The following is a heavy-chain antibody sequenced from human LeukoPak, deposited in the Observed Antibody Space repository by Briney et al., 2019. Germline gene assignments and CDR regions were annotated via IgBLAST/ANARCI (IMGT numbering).Heavy chain of an antibody. D-gene: IGHD2-2*01. V-gene: IGHV3-30*18. CDR2: ISYDGSNK. J-gene: IGHJ5*02. CDR3: AKSPAGYCSSTSCLARSFDP. CDR1: GFTFSSYG. Sequence: GGSLRLSCAASGFTFSSYGMHWVRQAPGKGLEWVAVISYDGSNKYYADSVKGRFTISRDNSKNTLYLQMNSLRAEDTAVYYCAKSPAGYCSSTSCLARSFDPWGQGILVTVSS.